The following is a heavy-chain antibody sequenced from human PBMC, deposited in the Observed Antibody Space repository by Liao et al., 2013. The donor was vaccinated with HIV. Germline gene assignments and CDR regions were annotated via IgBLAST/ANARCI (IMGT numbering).Heavy chain of an antibody. Sequence: QVQPQQWGAGLLKASETLSLTCAVSGESFTDYYWSWIRQPPGKGLEWIGEINHSGSTNYNPSLKSRVTISVDTSKNQFSLKLTSVTAADTAVYYCARVRNFWSGYHFYYMDVWGKGTTVTVSS. CDR1: GESFTDYY. V-gene: IGHV4-34*01. CDR2: INHSGST. J-gene: IGHJ6*03. CDR3: ARVRNFWSGYHFYYMDV. D-gene: IGHD3-3*01.